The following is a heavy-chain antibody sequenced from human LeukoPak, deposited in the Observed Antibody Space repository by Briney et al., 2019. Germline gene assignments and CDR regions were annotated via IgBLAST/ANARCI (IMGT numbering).Heavy chain of an antibody. V-gene: IGHV4-39*01. J-gene: IGHJ5*02. Sequence: SETLSLTCTVSGGSISSSSYYWGWIRQPPGKGLEWIGSIYYSGSTYYNPSLKSRVTISVDTSKNQFSLKLSSVTAADTAVYYCARHRGDGYNSYNWFDPWGQGTLVTVSS. CDR2: IYYSGST. CDR3: ARHRGDGYNSYNWFDP. CDR1: GGSISSSSYY. D-gene: IGHD5-24*01.